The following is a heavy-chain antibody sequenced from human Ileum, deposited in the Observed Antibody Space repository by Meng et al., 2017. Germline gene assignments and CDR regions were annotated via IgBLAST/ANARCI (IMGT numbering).Heavy chain of an antibody. J-gene: IGHJ4*02. CDR2: MSGNTLVT. CDR1: GFTFSSLA. Sequence: GESLKISCAASGFTFSSLAMSWVRQTPGRGLEWVATMSGNTLVTYYADSVRGRFTISRDNSKNTVYLQMNSLRVEDTAIYYCAKRRGAAWSGLDFDSWGQGTLVTVSS. V-gene: IGHV3-23*01. D-gene: IGHD2-8*02. CDR3: AKRRGAAWSGLDFDS.